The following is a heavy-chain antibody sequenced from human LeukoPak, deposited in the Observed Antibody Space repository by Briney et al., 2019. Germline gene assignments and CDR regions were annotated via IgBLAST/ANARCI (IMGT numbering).Heavy chain of an antibody. CDR3: AKIGQRGPYSYGNYYMDV. V-gene: IGHV3-66*02. D-gene: IGHD5-18*01. Sequence: GGSLRLSCEASGFSVTNNYMSWFRLAPGKGLEWVSVLYTGGIRYYAGFVRGRFTISRDNSKNTLYLQMNSLRAEDTAVYYCAKIGQRGPYSYGNYYMDVWGKGTTVTISS. J-gene: IGHJ6*03. CDR2: LYTGGIR. CDR1: GFSVTNNY.